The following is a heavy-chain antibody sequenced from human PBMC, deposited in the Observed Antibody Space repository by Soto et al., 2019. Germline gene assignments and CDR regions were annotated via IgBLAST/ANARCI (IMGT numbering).Heavy chain of an antibody. J-gene: IGHJ4*02. V-gene: IGHV3-30*18. CDR2: ISYHGSNE. CDR1: GLTFSNYG. CDR3: VKDLGTPPYYFDY. Sequence: GGSLRLSCAASGLTFSNYGMHWVRQAPGKGLEWVAVISYHGSNEYYPDSEKGRFTISRDNSKNTVYLHMNSLRAEDTAVYYCVKDLGTPPYYFDYWGQGTLVTVSS.